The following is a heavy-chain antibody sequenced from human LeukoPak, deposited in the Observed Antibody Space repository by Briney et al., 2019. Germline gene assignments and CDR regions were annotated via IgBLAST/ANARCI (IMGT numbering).Heavy chain of an antibody. CDR3: ANSASYISPQIDY. Sequence: ASETLSLTCAVYGGSFSGYYWSWIRQPPGKGLEWIGEINHSGSTNYNPSLQSRVTISVDTSKNQFSLKLPSVTAADTAVYYCANSASYISPQIDYWGQGTLVTVSS. CDR2: INHSGST. D-gene: IGHD1-26*01. CDR1: GGSFSGYY. V-gene: IGHV4-34*01. J-gene: IGHJ4*02.